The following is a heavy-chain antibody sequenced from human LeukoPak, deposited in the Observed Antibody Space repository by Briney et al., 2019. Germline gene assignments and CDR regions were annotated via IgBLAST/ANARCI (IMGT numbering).Heavy chain of an antibody. CDR2: INPNSGGT. CDR1: GYTFTGYY. D-gene: IGHD6-13*01. V-gene: IGHV1-2*06. Sequence: ASVKVSCKASGYTFTGYYMHWVRQAPGQGLEWMGRINPNSGGTNYAQKFQGRVIMTRDTSINTAYMELSRLRSDDTAVYYCARAKGVVAAAGTTYNYWGQGTLVTVSS. J-gene: IGHJ4*02. CDR3: ARAKGVVAAAGTTYNY.